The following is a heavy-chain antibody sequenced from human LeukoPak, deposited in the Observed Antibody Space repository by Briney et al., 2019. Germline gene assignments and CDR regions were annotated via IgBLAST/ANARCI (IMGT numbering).Heavy chain of an antibody. Sequence: ASVKVSCKASGYTFTGYYMHWVRQAPGQGLEWMGWINPNSGGTNYAQKFQGRVTMTRDTSISTAYMELSRLRSDDTAVYYCARDLEARGILGYWGQGTLVTGSS. D-gene: IGHD3-9*01. CDR1: GYTFTGYY. CDR3: ARDLEARGILGY. V-gene: IGHV1-2*02. CDR2: INPNSGGT. J-gene: IGHJ4*01.